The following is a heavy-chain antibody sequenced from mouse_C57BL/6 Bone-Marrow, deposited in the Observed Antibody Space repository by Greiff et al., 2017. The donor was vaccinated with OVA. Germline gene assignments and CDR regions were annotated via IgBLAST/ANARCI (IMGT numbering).Heavy chain of an antibody. CDR1: GFTFSSYA. CDR2: ISSGSDYI. V-gene: IGHV5-9-1*02. D-gene: IGHD2-3*01. J-gene: IGHJ4*01. Sequence: EVKLVESGGGLVKPGGSLKLSCAASGFTFSSYAMYWVRQTPEKRLEWVAYISSGSDYIYYADTVKGRFTISRDNARNTLYLQMSSLKSEDTAMYYCTWLLDAMDYWCQGTSVTVSS. CDR3: TWLLDAMDY.